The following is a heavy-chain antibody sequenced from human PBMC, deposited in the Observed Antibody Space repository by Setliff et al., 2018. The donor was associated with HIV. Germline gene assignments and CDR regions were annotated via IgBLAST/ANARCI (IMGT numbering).Heavy chain of an antibody. V-gene: IGHV7-4-1*02. CDR2: INTNTGNP. CDR1: GYTFTDYA. J-gene: IGHJ4*02. CDR3: ARDSPLAFDY. Sequence: ASVKVSCKASGYTFTDYAMNWVRQAPGLGLEWMGWINTNTGNPTYAQGFTGRFVFSLDTSVSTTYLQISSLKAEDTAVYYCARDSPLAFDYWGQGTLVTVSS. D-gene: IGHD3-16*01.